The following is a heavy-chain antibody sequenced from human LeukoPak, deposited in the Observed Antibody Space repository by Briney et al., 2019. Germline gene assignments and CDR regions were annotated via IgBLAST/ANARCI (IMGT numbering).Heavy chain of an antibody. J-gene: IGHJ4*02. D-gene: IGHD3-10*01. CDR1: GLTFSSYA. V-gene: IGHV3-48*04. Sequence: PGGSLRLSCAASGLTFSSYAMYWVRQAPGKGLEWVSYISSSSSTIYYADSVKGRFTISRDNAKNSLYLQMNSLRAEDTAVYYCARAYLWFGELSKIYDYWAREPWSPSPQ. CDR3: ARAYLWFGELSKIYDY. CDR2: ISSSSSTI.